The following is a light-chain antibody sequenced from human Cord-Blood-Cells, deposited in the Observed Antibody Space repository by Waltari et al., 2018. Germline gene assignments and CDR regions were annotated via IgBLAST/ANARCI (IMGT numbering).Light chain of an antibody. V-gene: IGKV1-39*01. CDR3: QQSYSTPYS. CDR1: QRISSY. Sequence: DIQITQSPSSLSASVGDRVTITCRASQRISSYLNWYQQKPGKAPKLLIYASSSLQSGFPSRFSGSGSGTDFTLTISSLQPEDFATYYCQQSYSTPYSFGQGTKLEIK. J-gene: IGKJ2*03. CDR2: ASS.